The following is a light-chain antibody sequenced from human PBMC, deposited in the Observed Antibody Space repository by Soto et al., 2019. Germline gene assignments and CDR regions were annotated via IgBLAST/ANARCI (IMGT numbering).Light chain of an antibody. Sequence: EIVMTQSPATLSVSPGERATLSCRAGQSVSSKLAWYQQKPGQAPRLLIYDASTRATGISARFSGSGSGTEFTLTISSRQSEDFAVYYCQQRSNRPLMYTCGQGTKVNIK. CDR2: DAS. CDR1: QSVSSK. CDR3: QQRSNRPLMYT. J-gene: IGKJ2*01. V-gene: IGKV3-15*01.